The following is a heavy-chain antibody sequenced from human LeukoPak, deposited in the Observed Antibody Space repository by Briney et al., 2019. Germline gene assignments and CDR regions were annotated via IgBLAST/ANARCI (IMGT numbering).Heavy chain of an antibody. V-gene: IGHV4-38-2*02. D-gene: IGHD3-10*01. CDR2: IYHSGST. CDR1: GYSISSGYY. Sequence: PSETLSLTCTVSGYSISSGYYWGWIRQPPGKGLEWIGSIYHSGSTYYNPSLKSRVTISVDTSKNQFSLKLSSVTAADTAVYYCACMVRGGPPNLWGQGTLVTVSS. CDR3: ACMVRGGPPNL. J-gene: IGHJ5*02.